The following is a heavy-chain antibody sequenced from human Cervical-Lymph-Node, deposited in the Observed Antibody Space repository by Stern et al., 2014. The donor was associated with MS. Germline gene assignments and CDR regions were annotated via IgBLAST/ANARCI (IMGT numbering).Heavy chain of an antibody. Sequence: VQLVESGGGLVQPGGSLRLSCAASGFTFSSYSKNWVRQAPGKGLEWVSYISSNRSTIYYADSVKGRFTISRDNAKNSLYLQMNSLRDEDTAVYYCARDRGDSSGYYYVDYYYYGMDVWGQGTTVTVSS. CDR3: ARDRGDSSGYYYVDYYYYGMDV. D-gene: IGHD3-22*01. CDR2: ISSNRSTI. J-gene: IGHJ6*02. CDR1: GFTFSSYS. V-gene: IGHV3-48*02.